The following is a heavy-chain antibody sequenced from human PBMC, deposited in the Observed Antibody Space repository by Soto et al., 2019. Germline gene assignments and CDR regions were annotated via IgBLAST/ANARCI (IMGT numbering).Heavy chain of an antibody. CDR3: ARPLNNDYFGY. V-gene: IGHV1-8*01. CDR1: GYTFPSYD. CDR2: MNPNSGNT. J-gene: IGHJ4*02. Sequence: ASVKVSCKASGYTFPSYDINWVRQATGQGLEWMGWMNPNSGNTGYAQKFQGRVTMTRNTSINTAYMELNSLRSEDTAVYYCARPLNNDYFGYWGQGTLVTVSS.